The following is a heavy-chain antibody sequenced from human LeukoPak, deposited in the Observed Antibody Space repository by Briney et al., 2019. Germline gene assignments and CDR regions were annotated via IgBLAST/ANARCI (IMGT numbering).Heavy chain of an antibody. Sequence: GGSLRLSCAVSGLTFSSYNMNWVRQAPGKGLEWVSSISSSSSYIYYADSVKGRFTISRDNAKNSLYLQMNSLRAEDTAVYYCARAKIGDYYDSSGYYYFDYWGQGTLVTVSS. V-gene: IGHV3-21*01. CDR2: ISSSSSYI. J-gene: IGHJ4*02. D-gene: IGHD3-22*01. CDR3: ARAKIGDYYDSSGYYYFDY. CDR1: GLTFSSYN.